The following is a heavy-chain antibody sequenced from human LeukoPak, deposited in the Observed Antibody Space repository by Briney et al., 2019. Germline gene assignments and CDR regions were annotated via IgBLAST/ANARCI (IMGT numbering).Heavy chain of an antibody. V-gene: IGHV1-46*01. Sequence: GVSVKVSCKASGYTFTSYYMHWVRQAPGQGLEWMGTINPSGGSTSYAQKFQGRVTMTRDTSTSTVYMELSSLRSEDTAVYYCARSDYYDSSGPDSMTEYFQHWGQGTLVTVSS. D-gene: IGHD3-22*01. CDR2: INPSGGST. J-gene: IGHJ1*01. CDR3: ARSDYYDSSGPDSMTEYFQH. CDR1: GYTFTSYY.